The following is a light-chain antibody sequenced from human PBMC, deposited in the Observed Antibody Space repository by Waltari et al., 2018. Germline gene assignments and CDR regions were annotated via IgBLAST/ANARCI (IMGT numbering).Light chain of an antibody. CDR3: QQYNEWPYT. V-gene: IGKV3-15*01. Sequence: ETIMTQSPAILSVSPGETATLSCRASKSIGNNLAWYQQTPGQAPRLLIYVASSRGTGIPARCFGAGSGTDFTLTISSLQSEDFAVYYCQQYNEWPYTFGQGTKVDLK. CDR2: VAS. J-gene: IGKJ2*01. CDR1: KSIGNN.